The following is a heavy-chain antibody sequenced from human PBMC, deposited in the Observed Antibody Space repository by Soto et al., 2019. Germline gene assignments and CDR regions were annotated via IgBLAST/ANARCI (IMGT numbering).Heavy chain of an antibody. D-gene: IGHD3-10*01. CDR1: GFTFDTYG. J-gene: IGHJ6*02. V-gene: IGHV3-30-3*01. CDR2: ISYEGTNK. Sequence: GGSLRLSCAASGFTFDTYGIHWVRQAPGKGLEWVALISYEGTNKYYSDSVKGRFTISRDNSKSTLFLHMNSLRVEDTGVYYCARVNHGNNLYYFNGLDVWGQGTSVTVSS. CDR3: ARVNHGNNLYYFNGLDV.